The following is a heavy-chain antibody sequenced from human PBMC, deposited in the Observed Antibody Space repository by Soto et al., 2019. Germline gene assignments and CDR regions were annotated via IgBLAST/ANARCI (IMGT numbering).Heavy chain of an antibody. J-gene: IGHJ4*02. V-gene: IGHV1-3*01. CDR2: INGGDGNT. Sequence: QVQLVQSGAEVKKPGASVKVSCKASGYTFTSYAMHWVRQAPGQRLEWMGWINGGDGNTKYSQKFQGRVTITRDTSASTAYMELSSLRSEDTALYYCATGPRCEYWGQGTLVTVSS. CDR1: GYTFTSYA. CDR3: ATGPRCEY.